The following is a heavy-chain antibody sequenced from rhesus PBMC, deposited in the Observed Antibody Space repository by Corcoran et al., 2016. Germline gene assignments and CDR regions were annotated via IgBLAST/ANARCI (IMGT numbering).Heavy chain of an antibody. D-gene: IGHD4-23*01. J-gene: IGHJ4*01. CDR3: ARDTAWSSNFLDY. CDR1: GGSISSGYYY. CDR2: ITYSGST. V-gene: IGHV4-122*02. Sequence: QVQLQESGPGLVKPSETLSLTCAVSGGSISSGYYYWSWIRHPPGKGLEWIGYITYSGSTSYNPSLKSRVTISRDTSKNQFSLKLSSVTAADTAVYYCARDTAWSSNFLDYWGQGVLVTVSS.